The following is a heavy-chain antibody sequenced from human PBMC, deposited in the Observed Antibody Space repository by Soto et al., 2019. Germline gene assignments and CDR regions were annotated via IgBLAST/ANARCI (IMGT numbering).Heavy chain of an antibody. CDR3: ATGWFGESQH. CDR2: IYYSGST. J-gene: IGHJ1*01. D-gene: IGHD3-10*01. CDR1: GGSISSSSYY. Sequence: QLQLQESGPGLVKPSETLSLTCTVSGGSISSSSYYWGWIRQPPGKGLEWIGSIYYSGSTYYNPSLTSRVTISGDTSKNQFSLKLSSVTAADTAVYYCATGWFGESQHWGQGTLVTVSS. V-gene: IGHV4-39*01.